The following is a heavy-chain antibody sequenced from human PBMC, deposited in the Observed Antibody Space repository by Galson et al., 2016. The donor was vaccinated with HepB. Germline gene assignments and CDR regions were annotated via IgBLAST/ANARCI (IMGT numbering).Heavy chain of an antibody. Sequence: SLRLSCAASGFTFHNYVMSWFRQAPGKGLEWVGFIRSNGYGGTTEYAASARGTFSISRDDSKNIAYLQMNSLKTEDTAVYYCSRVVGLDYDFWSGYPDFDYWGQGALVTVSS. CDR2: IRSNGYGGTT. J-gene: IGHJ4*02. CDR1: GFTFHNYV. V-gene: IGHV3-49*03. CDR3: SRVVGLDYDFWSGYPDFDY. D-gene: IGHD3-3*01.